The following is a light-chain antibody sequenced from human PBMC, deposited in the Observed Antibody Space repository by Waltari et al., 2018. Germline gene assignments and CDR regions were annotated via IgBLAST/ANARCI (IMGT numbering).Light chain of an antibody. CDR3: SSYTSSGTVV. Sequence: QSALTQPASVSGSPGQSIAISCTGPNSAVGGSKFVSWYQPPPGKAPKLMIYAVTKRPPGVSDRFSGSKSDNTASLTISGLQAGDEADYYCSSYTSSGTVVFGGGTKLTVL. J-gene: IGLJ2*01. V-gene: IGLV2-14*01. CDR1: NSAVGGSKF. CDR2: AVT.